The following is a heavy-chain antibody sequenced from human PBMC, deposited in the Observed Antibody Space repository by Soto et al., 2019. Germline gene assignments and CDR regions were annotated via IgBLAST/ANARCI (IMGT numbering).Heavy chain of an antibody. CDR1: GFTFSSYG. J-gene: IGHJ6*02. Sequence: QVQLVESGGGVVQPGRSLRLSCAASGFTFSSYGMHWVRQAPGKGLEWVSVIRYDGSNKYYADSVKGRFTISRDNSKNTLYLQMNSLRAEDTAVYYCARDAFRGYVLIPNDMDVWGQGTTVTVAS. CDR2: IRYDGSNK. V-gene: IGHV3-33*01. CDR3: ARDAFRGYVLIPNDMDV. D-gene: IGHD5-12*01.